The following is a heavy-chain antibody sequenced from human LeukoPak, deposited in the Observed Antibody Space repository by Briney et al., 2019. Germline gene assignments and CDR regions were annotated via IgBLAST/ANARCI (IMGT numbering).Heavy chain of an antibody. V-gene: IGHV1-2*02. Sequence: PSVTLSCKASGYTFTGYYIHWLRQAPGQGLEWMGWLDPKSGGSNSAQKFQGRVTMTRDTSISTAYMELSGLRSDDTAVYYCARSWFGEPPYYFDFWDQGTVVTVSS. D-gene: IGHD3-10*01. J-gene: IGHJ4*02. CDR1: GYTFTGYY. CDR3: ARSWFGEPPYYFDF. CDR2: LDPKSGGS.